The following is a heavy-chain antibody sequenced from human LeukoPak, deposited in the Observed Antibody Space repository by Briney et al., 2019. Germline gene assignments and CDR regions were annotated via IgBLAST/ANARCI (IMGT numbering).Heavy chain of an antibody. CDR3: ARGYCSGGTCRYVTKYFDY. CDR2: IYPGDSDT. V-gene: IGHV5-51*01. D-gene: IGHD2-15*01. J-gene: IGHJ4*02. CDR1: GYSFTSYW. Sequence: GESLKISCKGSGYSFTSYWIGWVRQMPGKGLEWMGIIYPGDSDTRYSPSFQGQVTISADKSITTAYLQWSSLKASDTAMYYCARGYCSGGTCRYVTKYFDYWGQGTLVTVSS.